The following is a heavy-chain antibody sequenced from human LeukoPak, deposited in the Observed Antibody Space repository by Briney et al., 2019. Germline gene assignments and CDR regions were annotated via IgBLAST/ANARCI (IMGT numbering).Heavy chain of an antibody. V-gene: IGHV1-18*01. CDR1: GYTFTSYG. CDR2: ISAYNGNT. J-gene: IGHJ4*02. D-gene: IGHD1-7*01. Sequence: SVKGSCRASGYTFTSYGISWVRQAPGQGLEWMGWISAYNGNTNYAQKLQGRVTMTTDTSTSTAYMELRSLRSDDTAVYYCARLAYKGALELRAPFDYWGQGTLVTVSS. CDR3: ARLAYKGALELRAPFDY.